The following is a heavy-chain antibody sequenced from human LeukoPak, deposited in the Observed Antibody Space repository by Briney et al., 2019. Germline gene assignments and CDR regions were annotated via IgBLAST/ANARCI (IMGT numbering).Heavy chain of an antibody. D-gene: IGHD3-22*01. J-gene: IGHJ5*02. CDR1: GFTSSSYA. V-gene: IGHV3-23*01. Sequence: PGGCLRLSCAASGFTSSSYAMSWVRQAPGKGLEWVSGISATDGSTSYADSVKGRFTVSRDNSKNTLYLQMNSLRADDTAVYYCAKTRHDTSRLPFDPWGQGTLVTVSS. CDR2: ISATDGST. CDR3: AKTRHDTSRLPFDP.